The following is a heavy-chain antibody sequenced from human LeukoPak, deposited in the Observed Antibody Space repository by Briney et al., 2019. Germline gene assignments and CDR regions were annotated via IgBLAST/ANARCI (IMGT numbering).Heavy chain of an antibody. Sequence: PGGSLRLSCAASGFTVSSNYMSWVRQAPGKGLEWVSVISGSGGSTYYADSVKGRFTISRDNSKNTLYLQMNSLRAEDTAVYYCARRSSGWGPFDYWGQGTLVTVSS. D-gene: IGHD6-19*01. CDR1: GFTVSSNY. CDR3: ARRSSGWGPFDY. J-gene: IGHJ4*02. CDR2: ISGSGGST. V-gene: IGHV3-23*01.